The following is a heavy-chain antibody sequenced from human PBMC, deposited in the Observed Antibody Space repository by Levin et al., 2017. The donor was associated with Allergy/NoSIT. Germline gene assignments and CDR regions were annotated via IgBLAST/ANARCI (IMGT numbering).Heavy chain of an antibody. V-gene: IGHV3-30*18. CDR3: AKEDSGYDDTHLEY. CDR1: GFTFSSYG. CDR2: ISYDGSNK. Sequence: GGSLRLSCAASGFTFSSYGMHWVRQAPGKGLEWVAVISYDGSNKYYADSVKGRFTISRDNSKNTLYLQMNSLRAEDTAVYYCAKEDSGYDDTHLEYWGQGTLVTVSS. J-gene: IGHJ4*02. D-gene: IGHD5-12*01.